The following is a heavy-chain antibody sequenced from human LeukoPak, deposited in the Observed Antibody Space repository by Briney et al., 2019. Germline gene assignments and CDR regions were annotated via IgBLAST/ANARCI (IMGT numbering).Heavy chain of an antibody. V-gene: IGHV1-18*01. D-gene: IGHD6-13*01. CDR2: ISAYNGNT. Sequence: ASVKVSCKASGYTFTSYGISWVRQAPGQGLEWMGWISAYNGNTNYAQKLQGRVTMTTDTSTSTAYMELRSLRSDDTAVYYCAGTSLGYSSSWGGFDYWGQGTLVTVSS. CDR3: AGTSLGYSSSWGGFDY. CDR1: GYTFTSYG. J-gene: IGHJ4*02.